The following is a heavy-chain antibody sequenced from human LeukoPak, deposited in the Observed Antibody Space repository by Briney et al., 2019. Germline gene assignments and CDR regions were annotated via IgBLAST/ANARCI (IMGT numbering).Heavy chain of an antibody. J-gene: IGHJ6*02. V-gene: IGHV3-21*01. CDR1: GFTFSTYS. Sequence: GGSLRLSCAASGFTFSTYSMNWVRQAPGKGLEWVSSISSGSNYIFYADSVKGRFPISRDNAKNSLYLQMNSPRAEDTAVYYCARSKGPYSYYGMDVWGQGTTVTVSS. D-gene: IGHD2-15*01. CDR3: ARSKGPYSYYGMDV. CDR2: ISSGSNYI.